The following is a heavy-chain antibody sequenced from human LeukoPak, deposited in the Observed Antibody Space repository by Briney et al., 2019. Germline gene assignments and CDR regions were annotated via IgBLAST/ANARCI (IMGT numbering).Heavy chain of an antibody. CDR3: ARLITMVRGVAMDV. V-gene: IGHV4-59*08. CDR1: GGSISSYY. J-gene: IGHJ6*02. CDR2: IYYSGST. Sequence: SETLSLTCTVSGGSISSYYWSWIRQPPGKGLEWIGYIYYSGSTNYNPSLKSRVTISVDTSKNQFSPKLSSVTAADTAVYYCARLITMVRGVAMDVWGQGTTVTVSS. D-gene: IGHD3-10*01.